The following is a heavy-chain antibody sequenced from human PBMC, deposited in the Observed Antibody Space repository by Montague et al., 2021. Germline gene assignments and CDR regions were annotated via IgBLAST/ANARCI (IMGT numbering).Heavy chain of an antibody. CDR2: VSHGGRT. V-gene: IGHV4-38-2*02. CDR1: RSLINSDYY. J-gene: IGHJ6*03. CDR3: ARERDRYYYMDI. Sequence: SETLSLTCTVSRSLINSDYYWGWIRQPPGKGLEWMGSVSHGGRTYYNPSLESRVTISVDTSNNHFSLKLSSETAADTAMYYCARERDRYYYMDIWGKGTTITVSS.